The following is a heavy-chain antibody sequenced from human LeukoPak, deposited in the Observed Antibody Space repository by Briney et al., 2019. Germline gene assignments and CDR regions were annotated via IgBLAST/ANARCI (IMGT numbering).Heavy chain of an antibody. CDR3: ARIEDYGGNSVNY. Sequence: SETLSLTCTVSGGSISSYCWSWIRQPPGKGLEWIGYIYYSGSTNYNPSLKSRVTISVDTSKNQFSLKLSSVTAADTAAYYCARIEDYGGNSVNYWGQGTLVTVSS. D-gene: IGHD4-23*01. CDR2: IYYSGST. V-gene: IGHV4-59*01. J-gene: IGHJ4*02. CDR1: GGSISSYC.